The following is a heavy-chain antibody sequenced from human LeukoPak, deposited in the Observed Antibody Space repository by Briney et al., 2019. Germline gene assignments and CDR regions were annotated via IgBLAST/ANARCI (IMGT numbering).Heavy chain of an antibody. CDR2: IIPIFGTA. J-gene: IGHJ4*02. CDR3: ARRRYFDWLYFDY. D-gene: IGHD3-9*01. CDR1: GGTFSSYA. Sequence: SVKVSCEASGGTFSSYAISWVRQVPGQGFEWMGGIIPIFGTANYAQKFQGRVTITADESTSTAYMELSSLRSEDTAVYYCARRRYFDWLYFDYWGQGTLVTVSS. V-gene: IGHV1-69*13.